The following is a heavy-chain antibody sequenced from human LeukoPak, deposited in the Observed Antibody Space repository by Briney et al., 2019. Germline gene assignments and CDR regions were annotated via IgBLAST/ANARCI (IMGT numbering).Heavy chain of an antibody. CDR1: GLTFSSYA. CDR3: ARAGYGGNSWY. Sequence: GALRLSCAASGLTFSSYAMSWFRQAPGKGLEWVSSISSSSSYIYYADSVKGRFTISRDNAKNSLYLQMNSLRAEDTAVYYCARAGYGGNSWYWGQGTLVTVSS. J-gene: IGHJ4*02. V-gene: IGHV3-21*01. CDR2: ISSSSSYI. D-gene: IGHD4-23*01.